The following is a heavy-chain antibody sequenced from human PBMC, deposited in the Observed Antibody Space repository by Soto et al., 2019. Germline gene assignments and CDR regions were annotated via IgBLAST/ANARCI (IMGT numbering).Heavy chain of an antibody. D-gene: IGHD3-16*01. CDR2: ISYDGSNK. CDR1: GFTFSSYA. Sequence: QVQLVESGGGVVQPGRSLRLSCAASGFTFSSYAMHWVRQAPGKGLEWVAVISYDGSNKYYADSVKGRFTISRDNSKNRLYLQMNSLRAEDTAVYYCAGAGPQYYVWGSRNLDYWGQGTLVTVSS. CDR3: AGAGPQYYVWGSRNLDY. V-gene: IGHV3-30-3*01. J-gene: IGHJ4*02.